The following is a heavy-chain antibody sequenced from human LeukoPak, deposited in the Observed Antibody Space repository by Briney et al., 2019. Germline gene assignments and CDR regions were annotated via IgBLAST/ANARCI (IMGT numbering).Heavy chain of an antibody. Sequence: SETLSLTCTVSGGSISSGGYYWSWIRQHPGKGPEWIGYIYYSGSTYYNPSLKSRVTISVDTSKNQFSLKLSSVTAADTAVYYCAAGGGLDSYYYDSSGYYALLYWGQGTLVTVSS. CDR1: GGSISSGGYY. D-gene: IGHD3-22*01. CDR3: AAGGGLDSYYYDSSGYYALLY. CDR2: IYYSGST. V-gene: IGHV4-31*03. J-gene: IGHJ4*02.